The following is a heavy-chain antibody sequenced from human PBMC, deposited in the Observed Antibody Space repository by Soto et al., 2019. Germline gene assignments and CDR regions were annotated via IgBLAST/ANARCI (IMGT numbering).Heavy chain of an antibody. CDR3: AKDIKWLRFGGASDI. D-gene: IGHD5-12*01. Sequence: GGSLRLSCAASGFTFSSYGMHWVRQAPGKGLEWVAVISYDGSNKYYADSVKGRFTISRDNSKNTLYLQMNSLRAEDTAVYYCAKDIKWLRFGGASDIWGQGTMVTVSS. J-gene: IGHJ3*02. CDR1: GFTFSSYG. V-gene: IGHV3-30*18. CDR2: ISYDGSNK.